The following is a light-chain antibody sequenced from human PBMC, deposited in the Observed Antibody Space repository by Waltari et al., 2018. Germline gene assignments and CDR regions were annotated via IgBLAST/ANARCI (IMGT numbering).Light chain of an antibody. CDR1: NLGTKS. V-gene: IGLV3-21*04. J-gene: IGLJ1*01. CDR2: YDS. Sequence: SYLLTQPPSVSVAPGEPARLTFVGNNLGTKSVHLYQQNPGQAPVLVISYDSDRRSGIPERISGSNSGNTATLTISRVEAGDEAEYFCQVWDANNDPGVFGTGTEVTVL. CDR3: QVWDANNDPGV.